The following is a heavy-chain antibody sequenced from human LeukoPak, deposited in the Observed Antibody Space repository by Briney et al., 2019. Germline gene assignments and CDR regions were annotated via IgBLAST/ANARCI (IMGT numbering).Heavy chain of an antibody. Sequence: SETLSLTCTVSGGSISSYYWSWIRQPPGKGLEWIGYIYYSGSTNYNPSLKSRVTISVDTSKNQFSLKLSSVTAADTAVYYCARDPEDYGSGSLWGQGTLVTVSS. V-gene: IGHV4-59*01. CDR1: GGSISSYY. CDR2: IYYSGST. CDR3: ARDPEDYGSGSL. D-gene: IGHD3-10*01. J-gene: IGHJ4*02.